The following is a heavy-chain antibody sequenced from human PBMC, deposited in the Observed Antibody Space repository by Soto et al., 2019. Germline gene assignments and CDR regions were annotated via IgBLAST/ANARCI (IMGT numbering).Heavy chain of an antibody. J-gene: IGHJ6*03. D-gene: IGHD3-10*01. V-gene: IGHV3-73*01. Sequence: PGGSLRLSCAASGFTFSGSAMHWVRQASGKGLEWVGRIRSKANSYATAYAASVKGRFTISRDDSKNTAYLQMNSLKTEDTAVYYCTTPNYYGWGSFVITEPPLTKRDYSYSYMAVWGKGTTVPVSS. CDR1: GFTFSGSA. CDR2: IRSKANSYAT. CDR3: TTPNYYGWGSFVITEPPLTKRDYSYSYMAV.